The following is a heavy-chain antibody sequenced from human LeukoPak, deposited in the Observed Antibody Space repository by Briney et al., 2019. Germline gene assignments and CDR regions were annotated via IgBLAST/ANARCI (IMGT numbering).Heavy chain of an antibody. CDR2: IYHSGST. J-gene: IGHJ5*02. CDR1: GGSISSGGYS. D-gene: IGHD6-13*01. CDR3: ARDRRYSSSWYNWFDP. Sequence: SQTLSLTCAVSGGSISSGGYSWSWIRQPPGKGLEWIGYIYHSGSTYYNPSLKSRVTISVDKSKNQFSLKLSSVTAADTAVYYCARDRRYSSSWYNWFDPWGQGTLVTVSS. V-gene: IGHV4-30-2*01.